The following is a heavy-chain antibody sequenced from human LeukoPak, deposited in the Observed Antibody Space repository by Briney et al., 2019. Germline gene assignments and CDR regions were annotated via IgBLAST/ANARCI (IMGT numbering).Heavy chain of an antibody. V-gene: IGHV3-74*01. CDR1: GFTFSSYA. Sequence: GGSLRLSCAASGFTFSSYAMSWVRQAPGKGLVWVSRINSDGSSTSYADSVKGRFTISRDNAKNTLYLQMNSLRAEDTAVYYCVRAPAAENYYYYGMDVWGQGTTVTVSS. CDR2: INSDGSST. J-gene: IGHJ6*02. CDR3: VRAPAAENYYYYGMDV. D-gene: IGHD6-13*01.